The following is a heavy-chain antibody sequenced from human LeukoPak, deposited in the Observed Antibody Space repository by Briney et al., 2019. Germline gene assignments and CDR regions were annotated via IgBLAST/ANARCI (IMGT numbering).Heavy chain of an antibody. J-gene: IGHJ4*02. CDR2: MNPNSGNT. Sequence: ASVKVSCKASGYTFTSYDFNWVRQATGQGLEWMGWMNPNSGNTGYAQKFQGRVTITRNTSISTAYMELSSLRSEDTAVYYCARAVINYRGPRGVFAYWGQGTLVTVSS. D-gene: IGHD3-10*01. CDR1: GYTFTSYD. V-gene: IGHV1-8*03. CDR3: ARAVINYRGPRGVFAY.